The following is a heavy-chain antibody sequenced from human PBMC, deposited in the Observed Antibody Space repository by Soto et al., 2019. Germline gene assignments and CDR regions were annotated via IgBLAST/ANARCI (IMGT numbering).Heavy chain of an antibody. D-gene: IGHD4-17*01. Sequence: SVKVSCKASGFTFTSSAVQWVRQALGQRLEWIGWIVVGSGNTNYAQKFQERVTITRDMSTSTAYMELSSLRSEDTAVYYCAAAPADYGDYIGQGYFEYWGQGTLDSVSS. CDR3: AAAPADYGDYIGQGYFEY. J-gene: IGHJ4*02. CDR1: GFTFTSSA. CDR2: IVVGSGNT. V-gene: IGHV1-58*01.